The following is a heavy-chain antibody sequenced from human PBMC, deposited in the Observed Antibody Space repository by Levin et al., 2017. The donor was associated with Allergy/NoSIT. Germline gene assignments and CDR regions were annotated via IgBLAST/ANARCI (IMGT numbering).Heavy chain of an antibody. Sequence: GESLKISCKASGYTFTGYYMHWVRQAPGQGLEWMGWINPNSGGTNYAQKFQGRVTMTRDTSISTAYMELSRLRSDDTAVYYCARPPGYCSGGSCYSLDYWGQGTLVTVSS. D-gene: IGHD2-15*01. CDR1: GYTFTGYY. J-gene: IGHJ4*02. V-gene: IGHV1-2*02. CDR2: INPNSGGT. CDR3: ARPPGYCSGGSCYSLDY.